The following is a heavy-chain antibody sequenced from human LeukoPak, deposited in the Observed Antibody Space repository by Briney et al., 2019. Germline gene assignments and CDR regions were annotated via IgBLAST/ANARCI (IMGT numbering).Heavy chain of an antibody. J-gene: IGHJ6*02. Sequence: PGGSLRLSCVASGFTIGTHGMHWVRQAPGKGLESVAIIFYDGSEEYHADSVKGRFSISRDISKNTLYLQMNSLRAEDTAVYYCAKDVGGQRIEYYYAMDVLGQGTTVMVSS. D-gene: IGHD3-10*01. V-gene: IGHV3-33*06. CDR3: AKDVGGQRIEYYYAMDV. CDR2: IFYDGSEE. CDR1: GFTIGTHG.